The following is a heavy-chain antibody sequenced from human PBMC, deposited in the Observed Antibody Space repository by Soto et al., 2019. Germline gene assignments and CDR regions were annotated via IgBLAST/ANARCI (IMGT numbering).Heavy chain of an antibody. CDR2: IYHSGST. V-gene: IGHV4-30-2*01. Sequence: QLQLQESGSGLVKPSQTLSLTCAVSGGSISSGGYSWSWIRQPPGKGLEWIGYIYHSGSTYSNPSLKSRVTISVDRSKNQFSLKLSSVTAADTAVYYCARAAYYYGSGSALDFDYWGQGTLVTVSS. J-gene: IGHJ4*02. CDR3: ARAAYYYGSGSALDFDY. D-gene: IGHD3-10*01. CDR1: GGSISSGGYS.